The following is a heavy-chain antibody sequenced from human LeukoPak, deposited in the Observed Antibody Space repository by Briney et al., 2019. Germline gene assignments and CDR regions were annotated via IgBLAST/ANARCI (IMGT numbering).Heavy chain of an antibody. V-gene: IGHV5-51*01. Sequence: GESLKISCKGSGYSFTSCWIGWVRQMPGKGLEWMGIIYPGDSDTRYSPSFQGQVTISADKSISTAYLQWSSLKASDTAMYYCAREMYSGSSLYYFDYWGQGTLVTVSS. D-gene: IGHD1-26*01. CDR3: AREMYSGSSLYYFDY. CDR2: IYPGDSDT. CDR1: GYSFTSCW. J-gene: IGHJ4*02.